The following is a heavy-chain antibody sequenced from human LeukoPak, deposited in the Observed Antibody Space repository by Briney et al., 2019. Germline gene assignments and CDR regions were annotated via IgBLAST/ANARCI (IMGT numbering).Heavy chain of an antibody. CDR3: ASELGDYDSSGFPDY. J-gene: IGHJ4*02. D-gene: IGHD3-22*01. Sequence: SETLSLTCTVSSGSVSSGSYYWSWIRQPPGKGLEWIGYIYYSGSTNYNPSLKSRVTISVDTSKNQFSLKLSSVTAANTAVYYCASELGDYDSSGFPDYWGQGTLVTVPS. CDR2: IYYSGST. V-gene: IGHV4-61*01. CDR1: SGSVSSGSYY.